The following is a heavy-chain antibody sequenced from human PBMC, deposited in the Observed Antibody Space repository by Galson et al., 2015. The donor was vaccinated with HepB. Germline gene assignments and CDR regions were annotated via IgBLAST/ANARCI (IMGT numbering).Heavy chain of an antibody. V-gene: IGHV1-18*01. CDR3: ARFIQQLCDY. CDR1: GYSSSNYG. D-gene: IGHD6-13*01. J-gene: IGHJ4*02. CDR2: ISPYNGKT. Sequence: VSCKASGYSSSNYGISWVRQAPGQGLEWMGRISPYNGKTDYAQNFQGRVTMTTDTSTTTAYMELRSLRSDDTAVYYCARFIQQLCDYWGQGTLVTVSS.